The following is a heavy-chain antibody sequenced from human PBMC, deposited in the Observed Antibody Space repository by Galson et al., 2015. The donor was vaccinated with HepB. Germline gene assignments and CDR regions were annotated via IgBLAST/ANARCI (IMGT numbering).Heavy chain of an antibody. CDR3: AGDSSPYDSSGYYSSGFDY. Sequence: SVKVSCKASGYTFTSYAMNWVRQAPGQGLEWMGWINTNTGNPTYAQGFTGRFVFSLDTSVSTAYLQISSLKAEDTAVYYCAGDSSPYDSSGYYSSGFDYWGQGTLVTVSS. D-gene: IGHD3-22*01. CDR1: GYTFTSYA. J-gene: IGHJ4*02. CDR2: INTNTGNP. V-gene: IGHV7-4-1*02.